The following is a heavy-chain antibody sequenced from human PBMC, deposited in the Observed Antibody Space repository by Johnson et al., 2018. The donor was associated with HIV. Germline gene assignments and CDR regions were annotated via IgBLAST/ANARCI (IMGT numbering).Heavy chain of an antibody. J-gene: IGHJ3*02. Sequence: EVQLVESGGGLVQPGGSLRLSCAASGFTFSSYWMSWVRQAPGKGLEWVANIKQDGSEKHYVDSVKGRFTISRDNSKNTLYLQINSLRAEDTAVYYCAREAYCSGGSCYDAFDIWGQGTLVTVSS. D-gene: IGHD2-15*01. V-gene: IGHV3-7*01. CDR1: GFTFSSYW. CDR3: AREAYCSGGSCYDAFDI. CDR2: IKQDGSEK.